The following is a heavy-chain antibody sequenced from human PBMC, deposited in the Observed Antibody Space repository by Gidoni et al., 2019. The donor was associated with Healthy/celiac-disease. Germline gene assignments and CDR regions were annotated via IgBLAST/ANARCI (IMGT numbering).Heavy chain of an antibody. CDR1: GFTVSSHY. CDR3: ARGPGRSSRFV. J-gene: IGHJ4*02. CDR2: IYSGGST. D-gene: IGHD6-6*01. Sequence: EVQLVESGGGLVQPGGSLRLPCAASGFTVSSHYMSWVRQAPGKGLEWVSVIYSGGSTYYADSVKGRFTISRDNSKNTLYLQMNSLRAEDTAVYYCARGPGRSSRFVWGQGTLVTVSS. V-gene: IGHV3-66*01.